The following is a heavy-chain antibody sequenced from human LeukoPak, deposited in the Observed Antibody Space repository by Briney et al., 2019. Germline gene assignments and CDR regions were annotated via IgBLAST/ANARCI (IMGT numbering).Heavy chain of an antibody. CDR3: ARYYDGSGPYDAFDI. D-gene: IGHD3-22*01. V-gene: IGHV3-7*01. CDR1: GFTFSSYS. J-gene: IGHJ3*02. CDR2: INQDGSEQ. Sequence: GGSLRLSCAASGFTFSSYSMNWVRQAPGKGLEWVANINQDGSEQFFVDSVKGRFSISRDNAKNSLHLQMNSLRAEDTAVYYCARYYDGSGPYDAFDIWGQGTMVTVSS.